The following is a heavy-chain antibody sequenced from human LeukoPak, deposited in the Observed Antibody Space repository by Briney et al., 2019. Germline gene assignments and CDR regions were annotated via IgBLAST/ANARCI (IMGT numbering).Heavy chain of an antibody. Sequence: SVRVSCKASGGTFSSYAISWVRQAPGQGLEWMGGITPMFGTANYAQKFQGRVTITADESTSTAYMELSSLRSEDAAVYYCVRDGSYYDSSGYYYLYWGQGTLVTVSS. CDR1: GGTFSSYA. V-gene: IGHV1-69*13. CDR3: VRDGSYYDSSGYYYLY. D-gene: IGHD3-22*01. J-gene: IGHJ4*02. CDR2: ITPMFGTA.